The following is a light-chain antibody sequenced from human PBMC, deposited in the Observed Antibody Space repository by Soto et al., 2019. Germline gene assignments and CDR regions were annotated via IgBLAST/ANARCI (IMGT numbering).Light chain of an antibody. CDR3: SSYAGSNNLGL. V-gene: IGLV2-8*01. CDR2: EVR. J-gene: IGLJ2*01. Sequence: QSALTQPASVSGSPRQSITISCTGASSDVGSYTYVSWYQQHPGKAPRLIIYEVRHRPSGVPDRFSGSKSGNTASLTVSGLQAEDEADYYCSSYAGSNNLGLFGGGTKLTVL. CDR1: SSDVGSYTY.